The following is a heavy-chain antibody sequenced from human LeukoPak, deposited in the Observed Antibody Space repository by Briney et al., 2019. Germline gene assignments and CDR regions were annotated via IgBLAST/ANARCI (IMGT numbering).Heavy chain of an antibody. Sequence: GESLKISCKGSGYSFTSYWIGWVRQMPGKGLEWMGIIYPGDSDTRYSPPFQGQVTISADKSISTAYLQWSSLKASDTAMYYCARQVVAAAGIGGFDYWGQGTLVTVSS. CDR1: GYSFTSYW. CDR2: IYPGDSDT. D-gene: IGHD6-13*01. V-gene: IGHV5-51*01. J-gene: IGHJ4*02. CDR3: ARQVVAAAGIGGFDY.